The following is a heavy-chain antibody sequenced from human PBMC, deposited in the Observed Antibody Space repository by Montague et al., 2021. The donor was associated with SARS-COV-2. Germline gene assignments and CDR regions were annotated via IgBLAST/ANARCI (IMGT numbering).Heavy chain of an antibody. J-gene: IGHJ6*02. CDR1: GFTFDDCA. CDR2: ISWNSGSV. D-gene: IGHD3-10*01. V-gene: IGHV3-9*01. CDR3: AKWTTITFGSGSHPYGMDI. Sequence: SLRLSCAASGFTFDDCAMHWVRQAPGKGLEWVSGISWNSGSVGYADSVKGRFTISRDNAKSSLYLQMNSLRAEDTALYYCAKWTTITFGSGSHPYGMDIWGQGTTVTVSS.